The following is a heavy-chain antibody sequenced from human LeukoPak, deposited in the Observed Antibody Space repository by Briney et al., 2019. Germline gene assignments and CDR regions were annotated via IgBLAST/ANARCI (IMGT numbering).Heavy chain of an antibody. V-gene: IGHV4-59*08. D-gene: IGHD1-26*01. J-gene: IGHJ2*01. CDR1: GGSISSYY. CDR2: IYYSGST. Sequence: PSETLSLTCTVSGGSISSYYWSWIRQPPGKGLEWIGYIYYSGSTNYNPSLKSRVTISVDTSKNQFSLKLSSVTAADTAVYYCSRSYHAYWYFDLWGRGTLVTVSS. CDR3: SRSYHAYWYFDL.